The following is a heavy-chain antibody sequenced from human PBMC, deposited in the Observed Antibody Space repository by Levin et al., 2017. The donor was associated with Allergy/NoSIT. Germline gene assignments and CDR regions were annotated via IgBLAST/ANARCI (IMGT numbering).Heavy chain of an antibody. V-gene: IGHV4-59*08. CDR1: DDSFSTFY. J-gene: IGHJ6*02. D-gene: IGHD2-15*01. CDR3: ARHIAVVPGYFYFGMDV. CDR2: IYNSGSTESNPSLRSRVTT. Sequence: SETLSLTCTVSDDSFSTFYWSWIRQPPGKGLEWIGYIYNSGSTESNPSLRSRVTTESNPSLRSRVTISVDTSKNRFSLKLSSVTAADTAVYYCARHIAVVPGYFYFGMDVWGQGTTVAVSS.